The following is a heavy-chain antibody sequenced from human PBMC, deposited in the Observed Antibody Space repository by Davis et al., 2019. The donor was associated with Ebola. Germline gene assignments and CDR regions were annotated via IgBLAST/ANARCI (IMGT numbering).Heavy chain of an antibody. J-gene: IGHJ3*02. CDR2: ISYDGSNK. CDR3: VLHDFWSGYSAFDI. D-gene: IGHD3-3*01. Sequence: GESLKISCAASGFTFSSYAMHWVRQAPGKGLEWVAVISYDGSNKYYADSVKGRFTISRDNSKNTLYLQMNSLRAEDTAVYYCVLHDFWSGYSAFDIWGQGTMVTVSS. CDR1: GFTFSSYA. V-gene: IGHV3-30*04.